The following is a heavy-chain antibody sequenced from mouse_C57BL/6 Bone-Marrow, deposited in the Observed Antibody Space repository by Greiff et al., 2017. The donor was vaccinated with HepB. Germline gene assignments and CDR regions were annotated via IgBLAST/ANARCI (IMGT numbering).Heavy chain of an antibody. CDR3: TRDYDGDWFAY. Sequence: QVQLQQSGAELVRPGASVTLSCKASGYTFTDYEMHWVKQTPVHGLEWIGAIDPETGGTAYNQKFKGKAILTADKSSSTAYMELRSLTSEDSAVYYCTRDYDGDWFAYWGQGTLVTVSA. CDR2: IDPETGGT. CDR1: GYTFTDYE. V-gene: IGHV1-15*01. J-gene: IGHJ3*01. D-gene: IGHD2-4*01.